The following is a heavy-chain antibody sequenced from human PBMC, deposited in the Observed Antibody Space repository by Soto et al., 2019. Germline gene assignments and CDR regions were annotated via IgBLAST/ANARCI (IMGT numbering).Heavy chain of an antibody. D-gene: IGHD5-18*01. Sequence: PSEKLRHTSTVSGGSVSRVDYYGCWIRQPTGKGLEWIGYIYYSGNTNYNPSLKSRVIISVDTSKNLFSLKLTSVTAADTAVYYCALIPVDTSTLYWLSPWGQGTLVTVFS. CDR3: ALIPVDTSTLYWLSP. CDR2: IYYSGNT. CDR1: GGSVSRVDYY. J-gene: IGHJ5*02. V-gene: IGHV4-61*08.